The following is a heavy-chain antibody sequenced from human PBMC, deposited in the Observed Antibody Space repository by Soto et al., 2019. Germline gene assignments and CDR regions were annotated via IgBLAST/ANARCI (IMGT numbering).Heavy chain of an antibody. CDR1: GFTFNNYA. Sequence: PGGSLRLSCAASGFTFNNYAMTWVRQAPGKGLEWVAVISYDGSNKYYADSVKGRFTISRDNSKNTLYLQMNSLRAEDTAVYYCASDIVVVPAAIAPPDYYYYGIHVWGQGTTVTVSS. CDR3: ASDIVVVPAAIAPPDYYYYGIHV. V-gene: IGHV3-30-3*01. CDR2: ISYDGSNK. D-gene: IGHD2-2*01. J-gene: IGHJ6*02.